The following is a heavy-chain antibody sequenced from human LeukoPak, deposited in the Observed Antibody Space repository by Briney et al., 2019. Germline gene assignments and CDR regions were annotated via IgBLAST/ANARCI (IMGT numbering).Heavy chain of an antibody. V-gene: IGHV4-30-2*01. CDR1: GGSISSGGYS. J-gene: IGHJ4*02. CDR3: ASYYYDQDY. Sequence: PSETLSLTCAVSGGSISSGGYSWSWIRQPPGKGLEWIGYTYHSGSTYYNPSLKSRVTISVDRSKNQFSLKLSSVTAADTAVYYCASYYYDQDYWGQGTLVTVSS. D-gene: IGHD3-22*01. CDR2: TYHSGST.